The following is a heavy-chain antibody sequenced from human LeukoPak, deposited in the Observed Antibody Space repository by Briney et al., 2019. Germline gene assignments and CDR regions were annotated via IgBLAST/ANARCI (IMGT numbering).Heavy chain of an antibody. CDR1: GFTFSSYN. D-gene: IGHD3-16*01. CDR2: ISSGSSHI. CDR3: ARDRQGFMSEWPNWFDP. J-gene: IGHJ5*02. Sequence: GGSLRLSCTASGFTFSSYNMNWVRQGPGKGLEWVSSISSGSSHIYYADSVQGRFTISRDNAKNSLYLQMSSLTAEDTAVYYCARDRQGFMSEWPNWFDPWGQGALVTVSS. V-gene: IGHV3-21*01.